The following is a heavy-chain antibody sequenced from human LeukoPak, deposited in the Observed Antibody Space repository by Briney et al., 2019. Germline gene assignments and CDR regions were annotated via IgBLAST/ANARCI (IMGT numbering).Heavy chain of an antibody. J-gene: IGHJ6*04. CDR1: GFTFSSYE. Sequence: PGGSLRLSCAASGFTFSSYEMKWVRPAPGKGLEWVSSTSSSGSNIYYADSVKGRFTISRDNAKNSLYLQMNSLRAEDTAVYYCAREFGELFHYYYGMDVWGKGTTVTVSS. CDR2: TSSSGSNI. D-gene: IGHD3-10*01. V-gene: IGHV3-48*03. CDR3: AREFGELFHYYYGMDV.